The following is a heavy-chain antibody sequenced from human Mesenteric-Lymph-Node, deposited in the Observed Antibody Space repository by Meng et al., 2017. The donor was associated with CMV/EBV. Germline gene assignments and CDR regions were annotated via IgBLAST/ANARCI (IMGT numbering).Heavy chain of an antibody. CDR1: GFTFSSYS. CDR2: ISSSSYI. D-gene: IGHD6-13*01. Sequence: GGSLRLSCAASGFTFSSYSMNWVRQALGKGLEWVSSISSSSYIYYADSVKGRFTISRDNAKNSLYLQMNSLRAEDTAVYYCARGGYSSSWYGLPLDYWGQGTLVTVSS. J-gene: IGHJ4*02. V-gene: IGHV3-21*06. CDR3: ARGGYSSSWYGLPLDY.